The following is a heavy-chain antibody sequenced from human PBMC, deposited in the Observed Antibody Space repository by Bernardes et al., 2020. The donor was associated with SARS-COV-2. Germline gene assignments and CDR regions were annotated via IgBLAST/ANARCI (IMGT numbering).Heavy chain of an antibody. CDR2: IWSDSSNK. CDR3: GKSHRDSSRYAYFYEN. CDR1: GFNFGFHG. Sequence: GGSLRLSCEASGFNFGFHGMHWVRQAPGKGLEWVANIWSDSSNKYYADSVKGRFTISRDNSKTTLYMQMNNLRDDDTAVYYCGKSHRDSSRYAYFYENWGQGILVTGSA. J-gene: IGHJ4*02. V-gene: IGHV3-33*03. D-gene: IGHD3-16*01.